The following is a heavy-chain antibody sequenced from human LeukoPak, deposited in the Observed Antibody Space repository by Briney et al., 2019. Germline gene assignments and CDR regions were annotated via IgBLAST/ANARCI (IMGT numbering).Heavy chain of an antibody. D-gene: IGHD3-3*01. CDR2: IIPILGIA. CDR3: ARVESGYTHYYGMDV. Sequence: GASVKVSCKASGGTFSSYAISWVRQAPGQGIEWMGRIIPILGIANYAQKFQGRVTITADKSTSTAYMELSSLRSEDTAVYYCARVESGYTHYYGMDVWGQGTTVTVSS. CDR1: GGTFSSYA. V-gene: IGHV1-69*04. J-gene: IGHJ6*02.